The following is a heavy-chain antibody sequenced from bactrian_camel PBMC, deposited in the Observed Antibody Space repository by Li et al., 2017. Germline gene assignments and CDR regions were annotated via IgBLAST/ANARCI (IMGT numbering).Heavy chain of an antibody. D-gene: IGHD6*01. V-gene: IGHV3S40*01. CDR1: GYTSSFNC. CDR2: IGSGGDST. Sequence: VQLVESGGGSVQAGGSLRLSCAASGYTSSFNCMGWFRQAPGKGLEWVSDIGSGGDSTSYADSVKGRFTISRDNAKNTVYLQLNSLKTEDMAMYYCAARKTYGGSQPYDYWSQGTQVTV. J-gene: IGHJ4*01. CDR3: AARKTYGGSQPYDY.